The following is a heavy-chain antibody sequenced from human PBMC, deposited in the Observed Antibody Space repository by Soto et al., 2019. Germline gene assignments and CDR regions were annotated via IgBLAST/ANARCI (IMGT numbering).Heavy chain of an antibody. J-gene: IGHJ4*02. V-gene: IGHV1-3*01. CDR1: GYTFTSYA. CDR2: INAGNGNT. CDR3: ARDLGYSSGWNPGDY. D-gene: IGHD6-19*01. Sequence: QVQLVQSGAEVKKPGASVKVSCKASGYTFTSYAMHWVRQAPGQRLEWMGWINAGNGNTKYSQKFQGRVTITRDTSASTAYMELSSLRSEDTAVYYCARDLGYSSGWNPGDYWGQGTLVTVSS.